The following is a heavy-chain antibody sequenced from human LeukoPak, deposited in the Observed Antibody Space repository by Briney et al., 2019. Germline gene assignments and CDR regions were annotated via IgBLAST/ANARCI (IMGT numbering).Heavy chain of an antibody. J-gene: IGHJ4*02. CDR3: AREGYSSGWFRL. V-gene: IGHV3-21*01. CDR2: ITSSSSSM. D-gene: IGHD6-19*01. Sequence: PGGSLRLSCVASGFTFSIYTMSWVRQAPGKGLEWVSSITSSSSSMYSADSVKGRLTISRDNAKNSLYLQMNSLRAEDTAVYYCAREGYSSGWFRLWGQGTLVTVSS. CDR1: GFTFSIYT.